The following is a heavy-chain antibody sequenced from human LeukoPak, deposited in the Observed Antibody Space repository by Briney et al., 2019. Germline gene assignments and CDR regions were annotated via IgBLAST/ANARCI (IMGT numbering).Heavy chain of an antibody. CDR2: ISAYNGNT. CDR1: GYTFTSYY. D-gene: IGHD6-19*01. CDR3: ARDESFIALAGNFDY. J-gene: IGHJ4*02. V-gene: IGHV1-18*04. Sequence: ASVKVSCKASGYTFTSYYMHWVRQAPGQGLEWMGWISAYNGNTNYAQKLQGRVTLTTDTSTSTAYMELRSLRSDDTAVYYCARDESFIALAGNFDYWGQGTLVTVSS.